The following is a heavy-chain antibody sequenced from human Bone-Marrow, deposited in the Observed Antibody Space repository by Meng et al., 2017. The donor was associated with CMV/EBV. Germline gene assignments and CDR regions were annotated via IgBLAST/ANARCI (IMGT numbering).Heavy chain of an antibody. D-gene: IGHD4-11*01. Sequence: GESLKISCAASGFTFSSYGMHWVRQAPGKGLEWVAVIWYDGSNKYYADSVKGRFTISRDNSKNTLYLQMNSLRAEDTAVYYCARGNTVPSPADYWGQGTLVTVSS. CDR2: IWYDGSNK. J-gene: IGHJ4*02. CDR1: GFTFSSYG. V-gene: IGHV3-33*01. CDR3: ARGNTVPSPADY.